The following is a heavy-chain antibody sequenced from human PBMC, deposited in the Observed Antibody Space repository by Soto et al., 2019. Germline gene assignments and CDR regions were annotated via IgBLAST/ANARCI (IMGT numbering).Heavy chain of an antibody. J-gene: IGHJ6*03. Sequence: QVQLQESGPGLVKPSETLSLTCTVTGASISSYHWSWIRQTPEKGLEWIGYIYYSGSANYNPSLKSRVPFSVDTSKNQVSLKLSSVTAADTGVYYCAAAVPAEYVFPYYYMDVWGKGTTVTVSS. CDR2: IYYSGSA. V-gene: IGHV4-59*01. D-gene: IGHD3-16*01. CDR3: AAAVPAEYVFPYYYMDV. CDR1: GASISSYH.